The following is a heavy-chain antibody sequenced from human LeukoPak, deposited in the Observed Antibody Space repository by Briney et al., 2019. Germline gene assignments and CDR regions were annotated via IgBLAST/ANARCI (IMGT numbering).Heavy chain of an antibody. Sequence: GGSLRLSCAASGFTFSDYYMSWIRQAPGKWLEWVSYISSSGSTIYYADSVKGRFTISRDNAKNSLYLQMNSLRAEDTAVYYCARHAITMIVVVIPNDAFDIWGQGTMVTVSS. CDR1: GFTFSDYY. CDR2: ISSSGSTI. J-gene: IGHJ3*02. V-gene: IGHV3-11*01. D-gene: IGHD3-22*01. CDR3: ARHAITMIVVVIPNDAFDI.